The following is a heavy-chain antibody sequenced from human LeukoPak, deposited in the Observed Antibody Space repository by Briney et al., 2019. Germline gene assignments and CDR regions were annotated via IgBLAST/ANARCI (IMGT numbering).Heavy chain of an antibody. CDR1: GFTFSSYG. J-gene: IGHJ3*02. CDR2: IWYDGSNK. Sequence: PGGSLRLSCAASGFTFSSYGMHWVRQAPGKGLEWVAVIWYDGSNKYYADSVKGRFTISRDNSKNTLYLQMNSLRADDTAVYYCANGDLAYCGGDCYSGAFDIWGQGTMVTVSS. V-gene: IGHV3-33*06. D-gene: IGHD2-21*02. CDR3: ANGDLAYCGGDCYSGAFDI.